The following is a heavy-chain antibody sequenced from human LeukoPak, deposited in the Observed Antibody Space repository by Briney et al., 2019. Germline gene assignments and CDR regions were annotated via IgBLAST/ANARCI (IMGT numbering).Heavy chain of an antibody. D-gene: IGHD2-15*01. CDR1: GFTVSTNY. V-gene: IGHV3-66*01. CDR2: IYSGGST. Sequence: GGSLRLSCAASGFTVSTNYMTWVRQAPGKGLEWVSIIYSGGSTYYAEYVKGRFTISRDNSKNTLYLQMNSLRAEDAAVYYCARVLRGSGSCFDYWGQGTLVTVSS. J-gene: IGHJ4*02. CDR3: ARVLRGSGSCFDY.